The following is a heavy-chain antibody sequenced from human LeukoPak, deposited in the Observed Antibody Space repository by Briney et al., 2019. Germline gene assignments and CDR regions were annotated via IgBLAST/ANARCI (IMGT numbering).Heavy chain of an antibody. D-gene: IGHD6-19*01. CDR2: ISYDGSNK. CDR1: GFTFSSYG. CDR3: AKDSAVAGRYYYYYMDV. V-gene: IGHV3-30*18. Sequence: PRGSLRLFCAASGFTFSSYGMHWVRQAPGKGLEWVAVISYDGSNKYYADSVKGRFTISRDNSKNTLYLQMNSLRAEDTAVYYCAKDSAVAGRYYYYYMDVWGKGTTVTVSS. J-gene: IGHJ6*03.